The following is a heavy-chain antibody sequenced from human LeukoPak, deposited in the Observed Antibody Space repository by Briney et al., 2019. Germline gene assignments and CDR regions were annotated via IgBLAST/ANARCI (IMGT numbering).Heavy chain of an antibody. CDR2: IKEDGSEK. CDR3: ATLYRDYFDY. D-gene: IGHD2-8*01. CDR1: GFTFSRYW. V-gene: IGHV3-7*05. Sequence: GGSLRLSCAASGFTFSRYWMSWVRQAPGKGLEWVANIKEDGSEKYHVDSVKGRFTISRDNAKNSLYMQMNSLRAEDTAVYYCATLYRDYFDYWGQGTLVTVST. J-gene: IGHJ4*02.